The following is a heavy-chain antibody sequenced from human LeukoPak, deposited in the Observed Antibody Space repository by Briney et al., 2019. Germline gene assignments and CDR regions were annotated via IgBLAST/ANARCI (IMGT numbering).Heavy chain of an antibody. V-gene: IGHV3-23*01. J-gene: IGHJ4*02. D-gene: IGHD6-19*01. CDR2: IGGSGGST. Sequence: GGSLRLSCAASGFTFSSYVMSWARQAPGKGLEWVSGIGGSGGSTYYADSVKGRFTISRDNSKNILYLQMNSLRGEDTAVYYCAKYSSGWYSGDDYWGQGTLVTVSS. CDR3: AKYSSGWYSGDDY. CDR1: GFTFSSYV.